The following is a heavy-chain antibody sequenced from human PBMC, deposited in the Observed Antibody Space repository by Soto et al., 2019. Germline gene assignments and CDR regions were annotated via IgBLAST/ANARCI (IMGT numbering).Heavy chain of an antibody. CDR2: ISGSGGST. Sequence: GGSRRLSCAASGFTFSSYAMSWVRQAPGKGLEWVSAISGSGGSTYYADSVKGRFTISRDNSKNTLSLQMDSLRTEDTAVYYCAKHISFDTSAYNYWGQGILVTVSS. D-gene: IGHD3-22*01. J-gene: IGHJ4*02. V-gene: IGHV3-23*01. CDR3: AKHISFDTSAYNY. CDR1: GFTFSSYA.